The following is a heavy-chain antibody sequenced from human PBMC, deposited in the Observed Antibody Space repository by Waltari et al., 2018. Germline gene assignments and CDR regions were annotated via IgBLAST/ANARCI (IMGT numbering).Heavy chain of an antibody. D-gene: IGHD3-22*01. Sequence: QVQLVQSGAEVKKPGTSVKVSCKASGYTFTSTGISWVRQAPGQGVAWMGWVIADTGNTNHAPKLKGRVTMNTDTSTSTAYMEVRRLRSDDPAVYYCERESEYYDSSPAPVDYRGQGTLATVST. CDR1: GYTFTSTG. CDR3: ERESEYYDSSPAPVDY. CDR2: VIADTGNT. J-gene: IGHJ4*02. V-gene: IGHV1-18*01.